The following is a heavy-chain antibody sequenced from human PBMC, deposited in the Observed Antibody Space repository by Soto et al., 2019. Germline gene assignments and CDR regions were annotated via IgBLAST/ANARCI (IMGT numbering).Heavy chain of an antibody. D-gene: IGHD1-26*01. CDR2: IIPIFGTA. CDR3: ARFNSGSCQSYLDD. V-gene: IGHV1-69*06. Sequence: SVQVSCKASGGPYSSYAISWVRQAPGQGLEWMGGIIPIFGTANYAQKFQGRVTTTADKSTSTAYMELSSLRSEDTAVYYCARFNSGSCQSYLDDCGQGTVITVAS. CDR1: GGPYSSYA. J-gene: IGHJ4*02.